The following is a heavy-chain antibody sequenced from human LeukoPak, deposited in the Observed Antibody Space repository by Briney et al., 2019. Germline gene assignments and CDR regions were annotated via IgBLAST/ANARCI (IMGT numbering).Heavy chain of an antibody. D-gene: IGHD5-18*01. CDR2: ISPSSSTI. CDR1: GFTLSDYY. Sequence: GGSLRLSCAASGFTLSDYYMSWIRQAPGKGLEWVSYISPSSSTISYADSVKGRFTISRDNAKNSLYLQMNSLRAEDTAVYYCARDVDTAMVTGHYYYYMDVWGKGTTVTISS. CDR3: ARDVDTAMVTGHYYYYMDV. J-gene: IGHJ6*03. V-gene: IGHV3-11*04.